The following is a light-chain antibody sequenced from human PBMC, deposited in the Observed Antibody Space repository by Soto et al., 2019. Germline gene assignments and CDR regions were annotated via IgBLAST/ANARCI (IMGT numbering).Light chain of an antibody. CDR1: HSVSSDY. CDR3: QQYGRSPMFT. Sequence: EIVLTQSPGTLSLSPGDRATLSCRASHSVSSDYLAWYQQKPGQAPRLLIYGASRGAAGIPDRFSGSGSGTDFTLAISRLEPEDFAVYVCQQYGRSPMFTFGQGTKLEVK. V-gene: IGKV3-20*01. CDR2: GAS. J-gene: IGKJ2*01.